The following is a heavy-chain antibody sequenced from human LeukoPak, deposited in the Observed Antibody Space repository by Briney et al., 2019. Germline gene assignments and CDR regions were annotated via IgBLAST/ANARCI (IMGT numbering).Heavy chain of an antibody. CDR1: GGTFSSYT. Sequence: SVKVSCKASGGTFSSYTISWVRQAPGQGLEWMGRIIPILGIANYAQKFQGRVTITADKSTSTAYMELSSLRSEDTAVYYCARDGMRGSFDYWGQEPWSPSPQ. D-gene: IGHD2-8*01. CDR2: IIPILGIA. J-gene: IGHJ4*01. V-gene: IGHV1-69*04. CDR3: ARDGMRGSFDY.